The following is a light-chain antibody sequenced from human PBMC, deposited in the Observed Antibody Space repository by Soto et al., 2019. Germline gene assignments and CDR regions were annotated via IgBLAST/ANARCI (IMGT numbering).Light chain of an antibody. CDR1: QNISNY. CDR3: QQYGSSGT. J-gene: IGKJ1*01. Sequence: IVLVQSPAGLSVSRGERAARSCRASQNISNYLIWYQQKPGQAPRLLIYDVSNRATDIPARFSGSGSGTDFTLTISRLEPEDFAVYYCQQYGSSGTFGQGTKVDIK. V-gene: IGKV3-11*01. CDR2: DVS.